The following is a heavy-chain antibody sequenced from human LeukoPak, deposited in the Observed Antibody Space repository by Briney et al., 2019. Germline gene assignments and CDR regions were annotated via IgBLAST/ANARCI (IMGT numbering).Heavy chain of an antibody. CDR1: GFSFSDYW. CDR3: ARDRYSGSYFPDH. D-gene: IGHD1-26*01. V-gene: IGHV3-74*01. Sequence: GGSLRLSCAASGFSFSDYWMHWVRQAPGRGLVWVSRINSDGSTTSYADSVRGRSTISRDNAKNTLYLQMNSLRAEDTAVYYCARDRYSGSYFPDHWGQGTLVTVSS. J-gene: IGHJ5*02. CDR2: INSDGSTT.